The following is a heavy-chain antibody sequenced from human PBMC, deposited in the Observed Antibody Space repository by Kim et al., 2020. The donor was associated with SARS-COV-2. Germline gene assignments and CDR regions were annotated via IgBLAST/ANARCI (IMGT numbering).Heavy chain of an antibody. V-gene: IGHV7-4-1*01. Sequence: ASVKVSCKASGYTFTSYAMNWVRQAPGQGLEWMGWINTNTGNPTYAQGFTGRFVFSLDTSVSTAYLQICSLKAEDTAVYYCARDLSNDYGSSLGYWGQGTLVTVSS. CDR1: GYTFTSYA. CDR2: INTNTGNP. CDR3: ARDLSNDYGSSLGY. D-gene: IGHD3-10*01. J-gene: IGHJ4*02.